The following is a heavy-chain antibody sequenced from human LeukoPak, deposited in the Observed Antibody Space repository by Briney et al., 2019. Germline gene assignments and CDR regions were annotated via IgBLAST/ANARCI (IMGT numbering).Heavy chain of an antibody. CDR1: GFTFSSYA. CDR2: ISSNGGST. Sequence: PGGSLRLSCAASGFTFSSYAMHWVRQAPGKGLEYVSAISSNGGSTYYANSVKGRFTISRDNSKNTLYLQMGSLRAEDTAVYYCARDFQAAVPGYAFDIWGQGTMVTVSS. V-gene: IGHV3-64*01. CDR3: ARDFQAAVPGYAFDI. D-gene: IGHD6-13*01. J-gene: IGHJ3*02.